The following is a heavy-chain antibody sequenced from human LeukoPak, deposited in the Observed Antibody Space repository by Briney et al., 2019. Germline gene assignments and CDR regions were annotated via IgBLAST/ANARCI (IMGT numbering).Heavy chain of an antibody. CDR3: ARTSWGMGDAFDI. V-gene: IGHV1-69*04. J-gene: IGHJ3*02. CDR2: IIPILGIA. D-gene: IGHD3-16*01. CDR1: GGTFSSYA. Sequence: GSSVTVSCKASGGTFSSYAISWVRQAPGQGLEWMGRIIPILGIANYAQKFQGRVTITADKSTSTAYMELSSLRSEDTAVYYCARTSWGMGDAFDIWGQGTMVTVSS.